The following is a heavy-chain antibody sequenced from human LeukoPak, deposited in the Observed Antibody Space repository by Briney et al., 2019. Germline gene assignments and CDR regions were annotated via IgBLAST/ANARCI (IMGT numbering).Heavy chain of an antibody. CDR3: ARASGDIVETATMGSY. Sequence: PGGSLRLSCAASGFTFSSYSMDWVRQAPGKGLEWVSYISSSSSSIYYADSVKGRFTISRDNAKNSLYLQMNSLRAEDTAVYHCARASGDIVETATMGSYWGQGTLVTVSS. CDR1: GFTFSSYS. V-gene: IGHV3-21*05. J-gene: IGHJ4*02. D-gene: IGHD5-18*01. CDR2: ISSSSSSI.